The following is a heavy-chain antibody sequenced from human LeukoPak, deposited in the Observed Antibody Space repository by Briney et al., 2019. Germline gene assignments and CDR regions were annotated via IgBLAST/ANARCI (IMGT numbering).Heavy chain of an antibody. J-gene: IGHJ4*02. CDR1: GGSISSGGYH. D-gene: IGHD3-10*01. CDR2: IYYSGST. Sequence: SQTLSLTCTVSGGSISSGGYHWSWIRQHPGKGLEWIGYIYYSGSTYYNPSLKSRVTISVDTSKNQFSLKLSSVTAADTAVYYCARGPMVRGVIISGKFDYWGQGTLVTVSS. V-gene: IGHV4-31*03. CDR3: ARGPMVRGVIISGKFDY.